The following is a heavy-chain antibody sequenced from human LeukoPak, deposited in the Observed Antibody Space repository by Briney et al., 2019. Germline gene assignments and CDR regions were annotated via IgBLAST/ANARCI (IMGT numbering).Heavy chain of an antibody. Sequence: KASETLSLTCTVSGGSISSSSYYWGWIRQPPGKGLEWIGSIYYSGSTYYNPSLKSRFTISVDTSKNQFSLKLSSVTAADTAVYYCASHRGYSYGYNYWGQGTLVTVSS. CDR3: ASHRGYSYGYNY. CDR1: GGSISSSSYY. D-gene: IGHD5-18*01. CDR2: IYYSGST. J-gene: IGHJ4*02. V-gene: IGHV4-39*01.